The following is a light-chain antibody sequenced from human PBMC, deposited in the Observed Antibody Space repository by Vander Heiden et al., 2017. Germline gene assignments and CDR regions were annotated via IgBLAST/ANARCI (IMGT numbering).Light chain of an antibody. Sequence: DIVMTQSPLSLPVTPGEPASISCRSSQSLLHSNGYNYLDWYLQKPGQAPQLLIYLGSNRASGVNDRFSGSGEGTDFTLKISRGEAEDVGVYYCMQALQNPPFFTFGHGTKVDIK. J-gene: IGKJ3*01. CDR3: MQALQNPPFFT. CDR2: LGS. CDR1: QSLLHSNGYNY. V-gene: IGKV2-28*01.